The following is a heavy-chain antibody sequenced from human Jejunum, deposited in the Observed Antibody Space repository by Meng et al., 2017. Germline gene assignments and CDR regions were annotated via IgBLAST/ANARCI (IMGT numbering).Heavy chain of an antibody. CDR1: GLTLSDHY. CDR2: TRNKANHYST. CDR3: ARHDPSGHMFFDL. V-gene: IGHV3-72*01. Sequence: GESLKISCAASGLTLSDHYMDWVRQAPGKGLEWVGHTRNKANHYSTEYAASVRGRFTISRDDSKDSLYLQMNSLKSEDTAVYYCARHDPSGHMFFDLWGQGTPVNVSS. J-gene: IGHJ4*01. D-gene: IGHD3-22*01.